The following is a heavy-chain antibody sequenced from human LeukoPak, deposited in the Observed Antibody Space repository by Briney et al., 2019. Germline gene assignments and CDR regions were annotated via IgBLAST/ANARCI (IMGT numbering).Heavy chain of an antibody. D-gene: IGHD3-16*01. CDR3: AGFGIDYDMDV. CDR1: GGSISGNY. CDR2: IHYRGKA. J-gene: IGHJ6*02. V-gene: IGHV4-59*03. Sequence: SETLSLTCTVSGGSISGNYWTWTRQPPGKGLEWIGQIHYRGKADYNPSLRSRIIISVDTSKNQMFLRLSSVTAADTAVYYCAGFGIDYDMDVWGQGTKVTVSS.